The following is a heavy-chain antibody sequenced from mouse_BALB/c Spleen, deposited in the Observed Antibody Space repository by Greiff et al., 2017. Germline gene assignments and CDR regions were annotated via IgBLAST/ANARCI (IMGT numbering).Heavy chain of an antibody. D-gene: IGHD2-1*01. CDR3: ARNRGYGNYVDY. J-gene: IGHJ2*01. CDR2: IWSGGST. Sequence: VQVVESGPGLVQPSQSLSITCTVSGFSLTSYGVHWVRQSPGKGLEWLGVIWSGGSTDYNAAFISRLSISKDNSKSQVFFKMNSLQANDTAIYYCARNRGYGNYVDYWGQGTTLTVSS. CDR1: GFSLTSYG. V-gene: IGHV2-2*02.